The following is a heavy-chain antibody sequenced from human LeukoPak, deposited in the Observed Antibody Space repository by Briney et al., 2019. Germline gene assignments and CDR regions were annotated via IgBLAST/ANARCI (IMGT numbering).Heavy chain of an antibody. CDR2: IYYSGST. Sequence: SETLSLTCTVSGGSISSSSYYWGWIRQPPGKGLEWIGSIYYSGSTYYNPSLKSRVTISVDTSKNQFSLKLSSVTAADTAVYYCALRFWSGYSPLLYPVYWGQGTLVTVSS. CDR3: ALRFWSGYSPLLYPVY. CDR1: GGSISSSSYY. J-gene: IGHJ4*02. D-gene: IGHD3-3*01. V-gene: IGHV4-39*01.